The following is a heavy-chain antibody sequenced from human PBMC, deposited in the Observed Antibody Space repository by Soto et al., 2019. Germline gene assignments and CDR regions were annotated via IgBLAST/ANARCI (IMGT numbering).Heavy chain of an antibody. V-gene: IGHV4-30-2*01. CDR3: AREGVVGAPWFDP. J-gene: IGHJ5*02. CDR1: GGSISSGGYS. Sequence: PSETLSLTCAVSGGSISSGGYSWSWIRQPPGKGLEWIGYIYHSGSTYHNPSLKSRVTISVDRSKNQFSLKLSSVTAADTAVYYCAREGVVGAPWFDPWGQGTLVTVSS. CDR2: IYHSGST. D-gene: IGHD1-26*01.